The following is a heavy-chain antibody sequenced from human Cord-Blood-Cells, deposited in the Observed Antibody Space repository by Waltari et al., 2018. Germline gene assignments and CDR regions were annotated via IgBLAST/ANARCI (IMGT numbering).Heavy chain of an antibody. V-gene: IGHV3-53*01. CDR3: ARDIRGGWNDACDI. D-gene: IGHD1-1*01. CDR2: IFSGGST. CDR1: GFTVSSNY. J-gene: IGHJ3*02. Sequence: EVQLVESGGGLIQPGGSLRLSCAASGFTVSSNYMSWVRQAPGKGLELVSVIFSGGSTYYADSVKGRFTSSRDNSKNTLYLQMNSLRAEDTAVYYCARDIRGGWNDACDIWGQGTMVTVSS.